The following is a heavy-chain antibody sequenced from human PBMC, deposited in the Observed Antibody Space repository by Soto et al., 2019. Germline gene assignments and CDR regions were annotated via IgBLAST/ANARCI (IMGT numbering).Heavy chain of an antibody. D-gene: IGHD3-3*01. CDR1: GFTFSGSA. V-gene: IGHV3-73*01. CDR2: IRSKANSYAT. Sequence: GGSLRLSCAASGFTFSGSAMHWVRQASGKGLEWVGRIRSKANSYATAYAASVKGRFTISRDDSKNTAYLQMNSLKTEDTAVYYCTSDSGENVLRFLEWFIFDYWGQGTLVTVSS. J-gene: IGHJ4*02. CDR3: TSDSGENVLRFLEWFIFDY.